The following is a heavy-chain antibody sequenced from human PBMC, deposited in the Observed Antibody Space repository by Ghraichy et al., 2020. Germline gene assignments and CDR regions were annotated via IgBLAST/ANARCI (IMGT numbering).Heavy chain of an antibody. D-gene: IGHD3-16*01. J-gene: IGHJ4*02. CDR2: IKPDGSEK. Sequence: GGSLRLSCAASGFTFSDYWMSWVRQAPGKGLEWGANIKPDGSEKYDVDSVKGRFTFSRDNAKKSLYLQMNSLRAEDTAVYYCARGGSWGPDYWGQGTPVTVSS. V-gene: IGHV3-7*03. CDR3: ARGGSWGPDY. CDR1: GFTFSDYW.